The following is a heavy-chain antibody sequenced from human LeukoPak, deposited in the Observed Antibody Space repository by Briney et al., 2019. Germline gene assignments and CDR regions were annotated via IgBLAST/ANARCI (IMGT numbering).Heavy chain of an antibody. Sequence: PGRSLRLSCAASRFTFTISATHCVRHAPGKGLEWVAVILFVVRNKYYTDSVKGPFSPSTDNSKKTPYLKMNSLRAEDTAVYYCARDGSDYYDSSGRLPEFDYWGQGTLVTVSS. D-gene: IGHD3-22*01. J-gene: IGHJ4*02. CDR2: ILFVVRNK. V-gene: IGHV3-30*04. CDR3: ARDGSDYYDSSGRLPEFDY. CDR1: RFTFTISA.